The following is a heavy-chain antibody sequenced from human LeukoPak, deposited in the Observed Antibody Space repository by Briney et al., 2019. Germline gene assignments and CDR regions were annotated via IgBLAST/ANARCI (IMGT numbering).Heavy chain of an antibody. Sequence: GGSLRLSCAASGFTASSNYMSWVRQAPGKGLEWVSVIYSGGSTYYADSVKGRFTISRDNSKNTLYLQMNSLRAEDTAVYYCARDGVSHYFDYWGQGTLVTVSS. CDR3: ARDGVSHYFDY. J-gene: IGHJ4*02. D-gene: IGHD3-3*01. V-gene: IGHV3-53*01. CDR1: GFTASSNY. CDR2: IYSGGST.